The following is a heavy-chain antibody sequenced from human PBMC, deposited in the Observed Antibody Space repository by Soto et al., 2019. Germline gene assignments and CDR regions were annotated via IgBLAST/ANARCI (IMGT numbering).Heavy chain of an antibody. V-gene: IGHV4-31*03. D-gene: IGHD6-6*01. CDR3: ARDRHNNYFDP. CDR1: GASMSSGGYY. J-gene: IGHJ5*02. CDR2: IYYSGST. Sequence: SETPSLTCTVSGASMSSGGYYWTWIRQSPGKGLEWIGYIYYSGSTYYNPSLESRVAISLDTSRSQFSLTLHSVTAADTAIYYCARDRHNNYFDPRGQGTLVTVSS.